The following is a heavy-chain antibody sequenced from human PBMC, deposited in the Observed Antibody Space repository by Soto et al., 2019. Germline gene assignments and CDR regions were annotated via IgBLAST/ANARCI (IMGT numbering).Heavy chain of an antibody. CDR1: GYTLTELS. CDR2: FDPEDAET. J-gene: IGHJ6*02. D-gene: IGHD2-15*01. CDR3: AAGVVPYGMDV. V-gene: IGHV1-24*01. Sequence: ASVKVSCKVSGYTLTELSMHWVRQPPGKGLEWMGGFDPEDAETIYARRFQGRVTMTEDTSADTAYMELSSLRSEDTAVYYCAAGVVPYGMDVWGQGTPVTVS.